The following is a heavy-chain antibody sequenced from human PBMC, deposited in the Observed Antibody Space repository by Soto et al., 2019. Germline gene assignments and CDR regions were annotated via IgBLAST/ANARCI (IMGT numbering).Heavy chain of an antibody. CDR1: GYSFTTYS. D-gene: IGHD2-2*01. CDR2: LNAGNGDT. CDR3: AKGGYCSTTSCVSWFDP. V-gene: IGHV1-3*01. Sequence: QVPLEQSGAVVKKPGASVKVACKASGYSFTTYSMHWVRQAPGHRPEWIGWLNAGNGDTKYSQALQGRVTITVDTSATTVYLELSSLTSEDTAVYYCAKGGYCSTTSCVSWFDPWGQGTQVTVSP. J-gene: IGHJ5*02.